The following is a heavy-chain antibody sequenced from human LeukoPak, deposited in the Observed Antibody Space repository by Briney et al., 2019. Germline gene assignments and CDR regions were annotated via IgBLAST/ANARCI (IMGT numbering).Heavy chain of an antibody. CDR1: GGSISSSSYY. V-gene: IGHV4-39*01. D-gene: IGHD3-3*01. Sequence: SETLSLTCTVSGGSISSSSYYWGWIRQPPGKGLEWIGSIYYSGSTYYNPSLKSRVTISVDTSKNQFSLKLSSVTAADTAVYYCARQDFWSGYYNWYYYYYMDVWGKGTTVTVSS. CDR2: IYYSGST. CDR3: ARQDFWSGYYNWYYYYYMDV. J-gene: IGHJ6*03.